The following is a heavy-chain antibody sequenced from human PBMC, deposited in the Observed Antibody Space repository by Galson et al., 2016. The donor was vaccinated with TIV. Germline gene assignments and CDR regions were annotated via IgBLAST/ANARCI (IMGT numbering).Heavy chain of an antibody. V-gene: IGHV3-30*04. J-gene: IGHJ4*02. CDR3: VRDICTSVDCDPFDY. Sequence: SLRLSCAGSGFTFSKNDMHWVRQSPGRGLEAVGILRYNGNSNYYLESVKGRFTMSRDTSKNTVYLEMNSLRTEDTAVYYCVRDICTSVDCDPFDYWGQGTQVTVSS. CDR2: LRYNGNSN. CDR1: GFTFSKND. D-gene: IGHD2-8*02.